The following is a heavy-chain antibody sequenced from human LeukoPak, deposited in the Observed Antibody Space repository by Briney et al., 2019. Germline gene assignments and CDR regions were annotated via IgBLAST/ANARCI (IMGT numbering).Heavy chain of an antibody. J-gene: IGHJ6*03. D-gene: IGHD6-19*01. CDR1: GGSMSNYY. CDR2: IYYSGTS. CDR3: ARETDSSGWYYYYYYYMDV. Sequence: KSSETLSLTCTVSGGSMSNYYWSWIRQSPGKGLEWIAYIYYSGTSHYNPSLKSRVTILVDTSKNQFSLKLSSVTAADTAVYYCARETDSSGWYYYYYYYMDVWGKGTTVTVSS. V-gene: IGHV4-59*12.